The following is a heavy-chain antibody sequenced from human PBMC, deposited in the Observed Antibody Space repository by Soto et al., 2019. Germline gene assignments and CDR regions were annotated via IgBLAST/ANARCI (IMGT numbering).Heavy chain of an antibody. D-gene: IGHD2-15*01. CDR1: GFTFSSYS. Sequence: EVQLLESGGGLVQPGGSLRLSCAASGFTFSSYSMNWVRQAPGKGLEWVSYISSSSTTKYYADSVKGRFTISRDNAKNSLYLQMNSLRAEDTAVYYCARDGCSGSNCLNWFDPWGKGTLVTVYS. V-gene: IGHV3-48*01. CDR2: ISSSSTTK. CDR3: ARDGCSGSNCLNWFDP. J-gene: IGHJ5*02.